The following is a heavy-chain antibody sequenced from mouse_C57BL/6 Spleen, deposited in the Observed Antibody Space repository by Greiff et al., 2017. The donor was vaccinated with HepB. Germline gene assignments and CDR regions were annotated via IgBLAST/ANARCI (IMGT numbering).Heavy chain of an antibody. CDR2: IDPSDSYT. Sequence: QVQLQQSGAELVMPGASVKLSCKASGYTFTSYWMHWVKQRPGQGLEWIGEIDPSDSYTNYNQKFKGKSTLTVDKSSSTAYMQLSSLTSEDSAVYYCAREERRDYFDYWGQGTTLTVSS. CDR1: GYTFTSYW. J-gene: IGHJ2*01. V-gene: IGHV1-69*01. CDR3: AREERRDYFDY.